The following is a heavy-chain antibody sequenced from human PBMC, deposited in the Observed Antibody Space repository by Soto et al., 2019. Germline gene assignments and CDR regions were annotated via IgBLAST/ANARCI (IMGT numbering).Heavy chain of an antibody. V-gene: IGHV3-66*01. J-gene: IGHJ4*02. D-gene: IGHD1-26*01. CDR3: ARGGNKEFDS. CDR2: IYSGGST. Sequence: RQAPGKGLEWVSVIYSGGSTSYADSVRGRFTIGRDNSKNTLYLQMNSLRAEDTAVYYCARGGNKEFDSWGQGTLVTVSS.